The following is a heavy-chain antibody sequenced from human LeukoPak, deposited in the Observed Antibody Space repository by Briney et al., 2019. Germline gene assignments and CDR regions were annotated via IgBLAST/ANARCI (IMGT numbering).Heavy chain of an antibody. V-gene: IGHV1-24*01. J-gene: IGHJ4*02. D-gene: IGHD2-2*01. CDR2: FDPEDGET. CDR3: ATSLDTAVPPFDY. Sequence: ASVKVSCKVSGYTLTELFMHWVRQAPGKGLEWMGGFDPEDGETIYAQKFQGRVTMTEDTSTDTAYMELSSLRSEDTAVYYCATSLDTAVPPFDYWGQGTLVTVSS. CDR1: GYTLTELF.